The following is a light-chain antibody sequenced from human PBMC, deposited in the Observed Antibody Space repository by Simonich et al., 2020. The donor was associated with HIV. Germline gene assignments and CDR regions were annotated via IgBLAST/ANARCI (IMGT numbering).Light chain of an antibody. V-gene: IGKV3D-11*02. Sequence: EIVMTQSPATLSVSPGERATLSCRASQSVSNNLAWYQQKPGQAPRLLIYDASNRATGIPARFSGSGPGTDFTLTISSLEPEDFAVYYCQQRSNWPITFGQGTRLEIK. CDR3: QQRSNWPIT. CDR1: QSVSNN. J-gene: IGKJ5*01. CDR2: DAS.